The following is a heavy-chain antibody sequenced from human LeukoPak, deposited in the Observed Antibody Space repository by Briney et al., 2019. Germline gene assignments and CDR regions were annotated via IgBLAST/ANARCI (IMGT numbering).Heavy chain of an antibody. CDR1: GGSISSGGYS. CDR2: IYHSGST. J-gene: IGHJ3*02. Sequence: SETLSLTCAVSGGSISSGGYSWSWLRQPPGKGLEWIGYIYHSGSTYYNPSLKIRVTISVDRSKNQFSLKLSSVTAADTSFYYCARYHVTQAFDIWGEGTMVTVSS. CDR3: ARYHVTQAFDI. D-gene: IGHD4-4*01. V-gene: IGHV4-30-2*01.